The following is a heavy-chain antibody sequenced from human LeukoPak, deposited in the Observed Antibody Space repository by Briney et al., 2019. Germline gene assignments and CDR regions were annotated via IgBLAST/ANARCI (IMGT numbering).Heavy chain of an antibody. CDR2: INPNSGGT. V-gene: IGHV1-2*02. Sequence: ASVTVSCKASGYTFTGYYMHWVRQAPGQGLEWMGWINPNSGGTNYAQKFQGRVTMTRDTSISTAYMELSRLRSDDTAVYYCARDEGLYYDSSGYSEGDYWGQGTLVTVSS. J-gene: IGHJ4*02. CDR1: GYTFTGYY. D-gene: IGHD3-22*01. CDR3: ARDEGLYYDSSGYSEGDY.